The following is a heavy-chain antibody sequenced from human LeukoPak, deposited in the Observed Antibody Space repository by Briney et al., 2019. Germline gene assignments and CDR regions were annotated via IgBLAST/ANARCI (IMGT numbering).Heavy chain of an antibody. CDR2: ISSISSYI. J-gene: IGHJ4*02. D-gene: IGHD2-15*01. V-gene: IGHV3-21*01. Sequence: GGSLRLSCAASGFTFSSYSMNWVRQAPGKGLEWVSSISSISSYIYYADSVKGRFTISRDDAKSSLYLQMSSLRAEDTAMYYCARVHAAYPFDYWGQGTLVTVSS. CDR1: GFTFSSYS. CDR3: ARVHAAYPFDY.